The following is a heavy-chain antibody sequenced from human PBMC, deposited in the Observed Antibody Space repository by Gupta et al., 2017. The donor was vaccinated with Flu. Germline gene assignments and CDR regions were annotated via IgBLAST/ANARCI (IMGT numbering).Heavy chain of an antibody. J-gene: IGHJ4*02. CDR2: ISGSGGST. V-gene: IGHV3-23*01. CDR3: AKGPAWIVL. Sequence: EEQLLESGGDLVQPGGSLRLSCAASGFPFSTYAMNWVRQTPGKGLEWVSGISGSGGSTSYADSVKGRFTISRDNSKSALYLQMNNLRAEDTAVYYCAKGPAWIVLWGQGTLVTVSS. CDR1: GFPFSTYA. D-gene: IGHD3-22*01.